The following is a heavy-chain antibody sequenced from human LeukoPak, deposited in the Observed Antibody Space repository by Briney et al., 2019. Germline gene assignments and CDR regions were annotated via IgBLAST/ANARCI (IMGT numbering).Heavy chain of an antibody. J-gene: IGHJ4*02. CDR2: IYNSGST. CDR1: GGSISTYY. V-gene: IGHV4-59*01. Sequence: SETLSLTCTVSGGSISTYYWSWIWQPPGKGLEWIGYIYNSGSTNYNPSLKSRVTISVDTSKNQFSLKLSSETAADTAVYYCARENSNSWYLDYWGQGTLVTVSS. D-gene: IGHD6-13*01. CDR3: ARENSNSWYLDY.